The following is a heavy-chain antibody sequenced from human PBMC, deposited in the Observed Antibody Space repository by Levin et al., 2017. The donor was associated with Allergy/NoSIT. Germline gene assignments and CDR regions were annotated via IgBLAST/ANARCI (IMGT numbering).Heavy chain of an antibody. CDR3: ATNGILVGATNWGDY. V-gene: IGHV3-30*03. D-gene: IGHD1-26*01. J-gene: IGHJ4*02. Sequence: GGSLRLSCAASGFTFSSYGMHWVRQAPGKGLEWVAVISYDGSNKYYADSVKGRFTISRDNSKNTLYLQMNSLRAEDTAVYYCATNGILVGATNWGDYWGQGTLVTVSS. CDR2: ISYDGSNK. CDR1: GFTFSSYG.